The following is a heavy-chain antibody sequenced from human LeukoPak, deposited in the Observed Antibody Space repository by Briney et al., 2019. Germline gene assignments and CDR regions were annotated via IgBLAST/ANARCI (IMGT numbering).Heavy chain of an antibody. J-gene: IGHJ4*02. CDR3: AKDTPGMVRGHFDY. V-gene: IGHV3-30*02. CDR2: IRYDGSYK. Sequence: GVSLRLSCAASGFTFSSYGMHWVRQAPGKGLEWVAFIRYDGSYKYFADSVKGRFTISRDNSKNTLYLQMNSLRAEDTAVYYCAKDTPGMVRGHFDYWGQGTLITVSS. CDR1: GFTFSSYG. D-gene: IGHD3-10*01.